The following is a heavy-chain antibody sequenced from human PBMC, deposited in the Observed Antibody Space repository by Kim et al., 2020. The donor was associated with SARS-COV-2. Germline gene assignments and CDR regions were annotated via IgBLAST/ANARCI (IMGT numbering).Heavy chain of an antibody. D-gene: IGHD3-10*01. V-gene: IGHV3-73*01. CDR2: T. J-gene: IGHJ5*02. CDR3: TSYGSGSYYPP. Sequence: TESAASVKGRFTISRDDSKNTAYLQMNSLKTEDMAVYYCTSYGSGSYYPPWGQGTLVTVSS.